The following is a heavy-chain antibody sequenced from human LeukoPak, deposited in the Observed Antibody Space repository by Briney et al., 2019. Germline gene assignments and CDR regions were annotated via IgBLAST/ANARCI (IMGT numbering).Heavy chain of an antibody. V-gene: IGHV3-64D*06. J-gene: IGHJ4*02. Sequence: GGSLRLSCAASGFTFSRYALHWVRQAPGKGLEYVSGVSSDGITTYHADSVKGRFTISRDNSKNTLYLQMSSLRAEDTAVYYCVKDKFSGYDSPFDYWGQGTLVTVSS. CDR1: GFTFSRYA. CDR2: VSSDGITT. CDR3: VKDKFSGYDSPFDY. D-gene: IGHD5-12*01.